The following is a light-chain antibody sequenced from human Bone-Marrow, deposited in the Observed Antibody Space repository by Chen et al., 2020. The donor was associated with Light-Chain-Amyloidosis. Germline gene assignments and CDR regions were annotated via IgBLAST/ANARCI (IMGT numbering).Light chain of an antibody. J-gene: IGLJ2*01. V-gene: IGLV1-40*01. CDR2: DSS. Sequence: QSVLTQPPSLSGAPGQRVTISCTGTRSNIGAGYDVHWYQQHPGRAPKLLIYDSSNRPSGVPDRFSGSKSGTSASLAITGLQAEDEADYCCQSYDTSMSGPDLIFGGGTRLTVL. CDR3: QSYDTSMSGPDLI. CDR1: RSNIGAGYD.